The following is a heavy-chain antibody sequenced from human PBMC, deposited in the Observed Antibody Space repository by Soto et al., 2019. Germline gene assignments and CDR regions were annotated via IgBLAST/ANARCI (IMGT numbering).Heavy chain of an antibody. Sequence: PSQTLSLTCVISGDSVSSNSAAWNWIRQSPSRGLEWLGRTYYRSRWYNDYAVSVRSRITVNADTSKNQFSLHLNSVTPEDTAVYYCAGTSSLPSYYTDVWDKGPTVTLSS. D-gene: IGHD1-7*01. CDR1: GDSVSSNSAA. CDR3: AGTSSLPSYYTDV. J-gene: IGHJ6*03. CDR2: TYYRSRWYN. V-gene: IGHV6-1*01.